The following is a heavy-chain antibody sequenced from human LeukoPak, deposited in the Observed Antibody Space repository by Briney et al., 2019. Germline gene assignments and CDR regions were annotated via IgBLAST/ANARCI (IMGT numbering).Heavy chain of an antibody. D-gene: IGHD6-13*01. J-gene: IGHJ4*02. V-gene: IGHV3-74*01. Sequence: GGALRLSCGASGFTFRVYWRHWVRQGPREGVGWVSCINSDRSSSSDEDSVKGRFTISRDNAKNTVYLQMASLTDEDTALHFSARTEYSGSYFDNWGQGTLVTVSS. CDR1: GFTFRVYW. CDR2: INSDRSSS. CDR3: ARTEYSGSYFDN.